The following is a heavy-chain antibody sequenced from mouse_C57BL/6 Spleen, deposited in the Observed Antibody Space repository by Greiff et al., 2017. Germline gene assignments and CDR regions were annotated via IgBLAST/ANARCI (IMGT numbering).Heavy chain of an antibody. J-gene: IGHJ2*01. Sequence: VHVKQSGAELVRPGASVKLSCTASGFNIKDDYMHWVKQRPEQGLEWIGWIDPENGDTEYASKFKGKATITADTSSNTAYLQLSSLTSEDTAVYYCTPYDGYFDYWGQGTTLTVSS. CDR3: TPYDGYFDY. V-gene: IGHV14-4*01. D-gene: IGHD2-3*01. CDR1: GFNIKDDY. CDR2: IDPENGDT.